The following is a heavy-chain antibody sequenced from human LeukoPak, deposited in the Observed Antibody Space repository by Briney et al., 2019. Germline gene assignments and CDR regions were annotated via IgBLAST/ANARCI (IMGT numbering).Heavy chain of an antibody. Sequence: SETLSLSCTVSGDSFNNGLYWGWIRQPPGKGLEWIGSIPDSGNTYYNPSLKSRVTISVDTSKKQFSLKLNSVTAADTAVYYCAKWRCSGGDCYPFDYWGQGTLVTVSS. CDR2: IPDSGNT. J-gene: IGHJ4*02. V-gene: IGHV4-38-2*02. D-gene: IGHD2-15*01. CDR3: AKWRCSGGDCYPFDY. CDR1: GDSFNNGLY.